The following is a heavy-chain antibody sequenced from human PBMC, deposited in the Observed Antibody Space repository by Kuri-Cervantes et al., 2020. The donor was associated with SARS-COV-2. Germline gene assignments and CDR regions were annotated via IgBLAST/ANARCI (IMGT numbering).Heavy chain of an antibody. CDR3: ARDILEDFTIVYYYYGMDV. Sequence: GGSLRLSCAASGFTFSSYSMNWVRQAPGKGLEWVSSISSSSYIYYADSVKGRFTISRDNAKNSLYLQMNSLRAEDTAVYYCARDILEDFTIVYYYYGMDVWGQGTTVTVSS. V-gene: IGHV3-21*01. D-gene: IGHD3-3*01. J-gene: IGHJ6*02. CDR1: GFTFSSYS. CDR2: ISSSSYI.